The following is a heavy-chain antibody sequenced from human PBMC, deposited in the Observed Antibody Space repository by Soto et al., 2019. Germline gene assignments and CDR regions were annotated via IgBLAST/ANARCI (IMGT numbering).Heavy chain of an antibody. V-gene: IGHV4-28*01. J-gene: IGHJ4*02. D-gene: IGHD1-26*01. CDR3: ARREIQGPIDY. CDR2: IYYSGTT. CDR1: GYSISSRNW. Sequence: LSLTCAVSGYSISSRNWWGWIRQPPGKGLEWIGYIYYSGTTYYNPSLKSRVTMSVDTSKTQFSLKLTSVTAVDTAVYYCARREIQGPIDYWGQGTLVTVSS.